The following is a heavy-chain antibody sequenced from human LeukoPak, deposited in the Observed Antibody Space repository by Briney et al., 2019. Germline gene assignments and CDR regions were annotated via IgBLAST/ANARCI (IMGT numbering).Heavy chain of an antibody. D-gene: IGHD4-17*01. V-gene: IGHV1-8*01. CDR2: MNPNSGDT. Sequence: ASVKVSCKPSGYTLTSLDINWVRQATGQGLEWIGWMNPNSGDTGYAQKFQGRVTMTRDTSINTAYMELSSLTSEDTAVYYCARAGGDYGDYYHYYYYMDVWGSGTTVTVSS. CDR3: ARAGGDYGDYYHYYYYMDV. J-gene: IGHJ6*03. CDR1: GYTLTSLD.